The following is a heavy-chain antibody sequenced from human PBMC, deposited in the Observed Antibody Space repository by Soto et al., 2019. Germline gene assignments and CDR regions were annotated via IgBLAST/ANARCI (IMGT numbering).Heavy chain of an antibody. CDR2: IYHGGST. CDR1: GGSISSSNL. V-gene: IGHV4-4*02. CDR3: ARSPRSIAAGGIDY. D-gene: IGHD6-13*01. Sequence: QVQLQESGPGLVKPSGTLSLTCAVSGGSISSSNLWTWVRQPPGKGLESIGEIYHGGSTNYNPSLKSRVTISVDKSKNQFSLRLSSVTAADTAVYYCARSPRSIAAGGIDYWGQGILVTVSS. J-gene: IGHJ4*02.